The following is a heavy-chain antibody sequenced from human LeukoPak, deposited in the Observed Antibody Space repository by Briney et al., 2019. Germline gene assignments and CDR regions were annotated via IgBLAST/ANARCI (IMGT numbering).Heavy chain of an antibody. J-gene: IGHJ4*02. V-gene: IGHV3-30-3*01. CDR1: GFTFSSYA. D-gene: IGHD1-1*01. CDR2: ISYDGSNK. Sequence: GRSLRLSCAASGFTFSSYAMHWVRQAPGKGLEWVAVISYDGSNKYYADSVKGRFTISRDNSKNTLYLQMNSLRAEDTAVYYCARPANWNDARGYFDYWGQGTLVTVSS. CDR3: ARPANWNDARGYFDY.